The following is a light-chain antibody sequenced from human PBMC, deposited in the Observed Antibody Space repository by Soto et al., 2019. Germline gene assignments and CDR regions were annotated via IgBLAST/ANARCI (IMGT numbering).Light chain of an antibody. CDR3: QQYYSYPLS. Sequence: AIRMTQSPSSLSASTGDRVTITCRASQGISSYLAWYQQKPGKAPKLLIYAASTLQSWVPSKFSGSGSGTDFTLTISCLQSEDCATYYCQQYYSYPLSFGGRTKVDIK. CDR2: AAS. J-gene: IGKJ4*01. V-gene: IGKV1-8*01. CDR1: QGISSY.